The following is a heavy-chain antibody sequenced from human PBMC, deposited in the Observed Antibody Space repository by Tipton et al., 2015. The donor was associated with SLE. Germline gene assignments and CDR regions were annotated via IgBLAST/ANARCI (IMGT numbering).Heavy chain of an antibody. CDR3: ANQNWNYYF. CDR2: VSHRGTT. Sequence: LRLSCAVSGFTINTNYMSWVRQAPGKGLEWIGEVSHRGTTNYNPSLDSRVTISLDRFNNQFTLKMTSVTAADTAVYYCANQNWNYYFWGQGNLVTVSS. J-gene: IGHJ4*02. V-gene: IGHV4-34*08. D-gene: IGHD1-7*01. CDR1: GFTINTNY.